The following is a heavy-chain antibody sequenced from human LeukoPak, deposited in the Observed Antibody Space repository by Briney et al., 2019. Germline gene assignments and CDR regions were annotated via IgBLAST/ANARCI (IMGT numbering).Heavy chain of an antibody. CDR1: GFTFSDYY. CDR3: AKLFKAYSSSWIDY. Sequence: GGSLRLSCAASGFTFSDYYMSWIRQAPGQGLEWVAYISHSSGFTNYADSVKSRFAISRDNAKNSLYLQMDSLRAEDTAIYYCAKLFKAYSSSWIDYWGQGNLVTVSS. V-gene: IGHV3-11*03. D-gene: IGHD6-13*01. J-gene: IGHJ4*02. CDR2: ISHSSGFT.